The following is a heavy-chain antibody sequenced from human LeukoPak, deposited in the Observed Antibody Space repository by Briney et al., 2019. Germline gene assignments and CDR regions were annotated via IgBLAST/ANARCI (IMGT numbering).Heavy chain of an antibody. Sequence: TGGSLRLSCAASGFTFSSYAMSWVRRGPGKGLEWVSGISGRGGSTYYADSVKGRFIISRDNSKNTLYLQMNTLRAEDTAVYYCAKEAENYDFWSGLVAHNWFAPWGQGTLVTVSS. CDR2: ISGRGGST. D-gene: IGHD3-3*01. CDR1: GFTFSSYA. V-gene: IGHV3-23*01. J-gene: IGHJ5*02. CDR3: AKEAENYDFWSGLVAHNWFAP.